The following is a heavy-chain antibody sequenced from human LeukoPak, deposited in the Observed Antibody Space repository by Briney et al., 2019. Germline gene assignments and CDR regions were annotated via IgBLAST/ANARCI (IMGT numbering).Heavy chain of an antibody. CDR2: IYTSGST. D-gene: IGHD3-10*01. Sequence: SETLSLTCTVSGCSISSYYWSWIRQPAGKGLEWIGRIYTSGSTNYNPSLKSRVTMSVDTSKNQFSLKLSSVTAADTAVYYCARATYYYGSGSYDGWVRRFDPWGQGTLVTVSS. J-gene: IGHJ5*02. CDR1: GCSISSYY. V-gene: IGHV4-4*07. CDR3: ARATYYYGSGSYDGWVRRFDP.